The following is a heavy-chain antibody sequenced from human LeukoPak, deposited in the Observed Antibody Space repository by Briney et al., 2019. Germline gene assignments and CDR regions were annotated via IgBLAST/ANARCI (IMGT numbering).Heavy chain of an antibody. CDR3: AKDGEGGYTGYVYFDS. CDR1: GFTLSNYG. J-gene: IGHJ4*02. D-gene: IGHD5-12*01. Sequence: PGGSLRLSCAASGFTLSNYGMHWVRQAPGKGLEWVAFIRYDTNNKYYADSVKGRFTISRDNSKNTLYLQMNSLRTEDTAVYYCAKDGEGGYTGYVYFDSWGQGTLATVSS. CDR2: IRYDTNNK. V-gene: IGHV3-30*02.